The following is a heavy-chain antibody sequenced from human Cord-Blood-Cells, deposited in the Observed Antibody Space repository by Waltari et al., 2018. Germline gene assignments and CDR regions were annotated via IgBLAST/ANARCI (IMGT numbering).Heavy chain of an antibody. CDR3: AITVRGIGFGYFDY. CDR2: ISGSGGST. D-gene: IGHD3-16*01. J-gene: IGHJ4*02. Sequence: EVQLLESGGGLVQPGGSLRLSCAASGFTFSSYAMSWVRQAPGKGLEWVSAISGSGGSTYYAGYVRGRFTISRDNSKNTLYLQMNSLRAEDTAVYYCAITVRGIGFGYFDYWGQGTLVTVSS. CDR1: GFTFSSYA. V-gene: IGHV3-23*01.